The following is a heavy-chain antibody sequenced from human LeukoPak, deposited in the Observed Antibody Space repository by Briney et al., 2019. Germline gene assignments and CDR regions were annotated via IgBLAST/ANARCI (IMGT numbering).Heavy chain of an antibody. V-gene: IGHV4-61*10. CDR2: TYASGTT. CDR1: GDSISTGRYY. J-gene: IGHJ5*02. D-gene: IGHD5-12*01. CDR3: ARVDQSGYDTRGWFDP. Sequence: SETLSLTCTVSGDSISTGRYYWGWIRQPAGKGLEWIGLTYASGTTNYNPSLKSRVTISVDMSKNQFSLKLSSVTAADTAVYYCARVDQSGYDTRGWFDPWGQGTLVTVSS.